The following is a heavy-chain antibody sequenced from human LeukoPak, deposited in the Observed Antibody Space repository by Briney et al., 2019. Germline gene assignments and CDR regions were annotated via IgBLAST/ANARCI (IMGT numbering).Heavy chain of an antibody. V-gene: IGHV4-39*01. CDR2: IYYSGST. Sequence: PSETLSLTCTVSGGSISSSSYYWGWIRQPPGKGLEWIGSIYYSGSTYYNPSLKSRVTISVDTSKNQFSLKLSSVTAADTAVYYCAIRSYSGYDSYFDYWGQGTLVTVSS. J-gene: IGHJ4*02. D-gene: IGHD5-12*01. CDR1: GGSISSSSYY. CDR3: AIRSYSGYDSYFDY.